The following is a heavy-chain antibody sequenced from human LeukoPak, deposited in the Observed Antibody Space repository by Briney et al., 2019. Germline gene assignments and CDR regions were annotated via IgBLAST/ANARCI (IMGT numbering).Heavy chain of an antibody. Sequence: ASVKVSCKASGGTFSSYAFSWVRQAPGQGLEWMGGIIPIFGTTNYAQKFQGRVTITADESTSRAYMELSSLRSEDTAVYYCARGFGVVTPDRLYYFDYWGQGTLVTVSS. CDR1: GGTFSSYA. D-gene: IGHD3-3*01. V-gene: IGHV1-69*13. CDR2: IIPIFGTT. J-gene: IGHJ4*02. CDR3: ARGFGVVTPDRLYYFDY.